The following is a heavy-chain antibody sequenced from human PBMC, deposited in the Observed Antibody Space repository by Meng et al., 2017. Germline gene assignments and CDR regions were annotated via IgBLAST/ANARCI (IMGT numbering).Heavy chain of an antibody. Sequence: HGQGGGSGRGWVACGRSLTLSWSAAGFSISGWWSQGGRQAPSKGLGVVAILCNGGTKKYYAVYVRVRISISRDMSMFTLYLQINSLADEDTSLYYCARGLSTTYWYFDLWGRGTLVTVSS. CDR3: ARGLSTTYWYFDL. D-gene: IGHD2/OR15-2a*01. CDR1: GFSISGWW. J-gene: IGHJ2*01. CDR2: LCNGGTKK. V-gene: IGHV3-33*01.